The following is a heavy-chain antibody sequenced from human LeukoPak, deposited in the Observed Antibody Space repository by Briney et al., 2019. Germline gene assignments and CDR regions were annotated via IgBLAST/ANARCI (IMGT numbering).Heavy chain of an antibody. CDR1: GYSFTSYW. CDR3: ARRTDWGYYFDY. V-gene: IGHV5-51*01. D-gene: IGHD2-15*01. Sequence: GESLKISCKTSGYSFTSYWIAWVRQMPGKGLEWMGIIYPGDSHTKYSPSFEGQVTISADKSISTAYLQWSGLKASDTAIYYCARRTDWGYYFDYWGQGTLVTVSS. J-gene: IGHJ4*02. CDR2: IYPGDSHT.